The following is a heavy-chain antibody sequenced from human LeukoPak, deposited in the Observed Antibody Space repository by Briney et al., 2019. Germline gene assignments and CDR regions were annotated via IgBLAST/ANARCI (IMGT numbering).Heavy chain of an antibody. CDR1: GYSVSSGYY. Sequence: SETLSLTCTVSGYSVSSGYYWGWIRQSPGKGLEWIGSIYHSGSTNYNPSLKSRVTISVDTSKNQFSLKLSSVTAADTAVYYCARERYSGYDFDYWGQGTLVTVSS. D-gene: IGHD5-12*01. CDR3: ARERYSGYDFDY. V-gene: IGHV4-38-2*02. CDR2: IYHSGST. J-gene: IGHJ4*02.